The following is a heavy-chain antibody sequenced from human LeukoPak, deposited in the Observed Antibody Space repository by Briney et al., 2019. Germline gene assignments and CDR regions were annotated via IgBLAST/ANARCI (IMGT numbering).Heavy chain of an antibody. CDR3: ARLLVVTWEGEGWFDP. CDR2: IYYSGST. D-gene: IGHD2-15*01. V-gene: IGHV4-30-4*01. Sequence: SETLSLTCTVSGGSISSGDYYWSWIRQPPGKGLEWIGYIYYSGSTYYNPSLKSRVTISVDTSKNQFSLKLSSVNVADTAVYYCARLLVVTWEGEGWFDPWGQGTLVTVSS. CDR1: GGSISSGDYY. J-gene: IGHJ5*02.